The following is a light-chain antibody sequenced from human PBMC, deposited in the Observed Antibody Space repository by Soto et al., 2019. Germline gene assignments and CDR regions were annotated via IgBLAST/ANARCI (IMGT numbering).Light chain of an antibody. J-gene: IGKJ1*01. Sequence: DIQMTQSPPSLSASVGDRVTITCQASQDISKYVSWYQQKSGQAPKLLIYDASNLQGGVPSRFSGSGSGTDFTFTITSLQPEDVATYYCQQYDSLLSWTFGQGTKVEIK. V-gene: IGKV1-33*01. CDR2: DAS. CDR3: QQYDSLLSWT. CDR1: QDISKY.